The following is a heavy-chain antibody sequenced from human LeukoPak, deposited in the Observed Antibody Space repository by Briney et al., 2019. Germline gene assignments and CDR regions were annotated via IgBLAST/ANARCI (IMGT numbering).Heavy chain of an antibody. Sequence: PGGSLRLSCAASGFTFSSYAMHWVRQAPGKGLEWVAVISYDGSNKYYADSVKGRFTISRDNSKNTLYLQMNSLRAEDTAVYYCAKGRYYGSGPDAFDIWGQGTMVTVSS. CDR1: GFTFSSYA. V-gene: IGHV3-30-3*01. D-gene: IGHD3-10*01. CDR2: ISYDGSNK. CDR3: AKGRYYGSGPDAFDI. J-gene: IGHJ3*02.